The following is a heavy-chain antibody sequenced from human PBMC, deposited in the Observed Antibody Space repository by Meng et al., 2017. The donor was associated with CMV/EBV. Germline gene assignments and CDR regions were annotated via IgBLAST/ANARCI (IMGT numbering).Heavy chain of an antibody. D-gene: IGHD2-2*02. CDR2: IYTSGST. V-gene: IGHV4-4*07. Sequence: VQLEESGPGPVKPSETLSLTCTVSGGSISSYYWSWLRQPAGKGLDWIGRIYTSGSTNYNPSLKSRVTMSVDTSKNQFSLKLSSVTAADTAVYYCAREIVVVPAAIDNWFDPWGQGTLVTVSS. CDR1: GGSISSYY. J-gene: IGHJ5*02. CDR3: AREIVVVPAAIDNWFDP.